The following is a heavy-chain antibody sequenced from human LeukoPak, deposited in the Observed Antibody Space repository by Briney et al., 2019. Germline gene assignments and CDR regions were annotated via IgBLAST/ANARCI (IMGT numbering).Heavy chain of an antibody. D-gene: IGHD3-10*01. V-gene: IGHV3-48*01. Sequence: GGSLRLSCVASGFTFSSYSMNWVRQAPGKGLEWVSYITRSSSAKFYADSVKGRFTISRDNSKNTLYLQMNSLRAEDTAVYYCARDITMVRGVIDYWGQGTLVTVSS. CDR3: ARDITMVRGVIDY. CDR1: GFTFSSYS. CDR2: ITRSSSAK. J-gene: IGHJ4*02.